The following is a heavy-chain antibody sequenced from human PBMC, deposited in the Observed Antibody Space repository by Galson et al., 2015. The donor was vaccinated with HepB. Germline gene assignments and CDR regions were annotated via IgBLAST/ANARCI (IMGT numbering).Heavy chain of an antibody. Sequence: SLRLSCAASGFTFSSYAMNWVRQAPGKGLEWVSAISVSGATTYYADSVKGRFTISRDNSKNTLSLQMNSLGAEDTAIYYCAKGQGGIYWFSDYWGQGTLVTVSS. V-gene: IGHV3-23*01. CDR2: ISVSGATT. CDR1: GFTFSSYA. D-gene: IGHD1-26*01. J-gene: IGHJ4*02. CDR3: AKGQGGIYWFSDY.